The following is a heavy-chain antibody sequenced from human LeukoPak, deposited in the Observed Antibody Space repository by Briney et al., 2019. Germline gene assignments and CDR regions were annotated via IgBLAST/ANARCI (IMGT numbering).Heavy chain of an antibody. J-gene: IGHJ4*02. CDR2: IAHDGST. CDR1: DGSIDITNY. Sequence: SGTLSLTCGVSDGSIDITNYWSWVRQAPGKGLEWIGEIAHDGSTNYNPSLRSRVAMSFDRANNQFSLSLTSVTAGDTAVYYCTREDRPYCPFAYWGQGVLVTVSS. D-gene: IGHD1-26*01. CDR3: TREDRPYCPFAY. V-gene: IGHV4-4*02.